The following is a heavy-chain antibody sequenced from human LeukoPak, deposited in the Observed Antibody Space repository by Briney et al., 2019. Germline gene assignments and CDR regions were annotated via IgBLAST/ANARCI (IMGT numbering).Heavy chain of an antibody. CDR1: GGSISSSSYY. Sequence: PSETLSLTCTVSGGSISSSSYYWGWIRQPPGKGLEWIGSIYYSGSTYYNPSLKSRVTISVDTSKNQFSLELSSVTAADTAVYYCARPDSSSWWQFDYWGQGTLVTVSS. V-gene: IGHV4-39*01. J-gene: IGHJ4*02. CDR2: IYYSGST. D-gene: IGHD6-13*01. CDR3: ARPDSSSWWQFDY.